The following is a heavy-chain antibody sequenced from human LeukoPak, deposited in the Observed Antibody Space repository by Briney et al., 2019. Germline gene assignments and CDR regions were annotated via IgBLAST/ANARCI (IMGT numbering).Heavy chain of an antibody. V-gene: IGHV1-69*05. J-gene: IGHJ4*02. Sequence: SVKVSCKASGGTFSSYAISWVRQAPGQGLEWMGRIIPIFGTANYAQKFQGRVTITTDESTSTAYMELSSLRSEDTAVYYCAREASIAARRDPFDYWGQGTLVTVSS. CDR2: IIPIFGTA. CDR3: AREASIAARRDPFDY. D-gene: IGHD6-6*01. CDR1: GGTFSSYA.